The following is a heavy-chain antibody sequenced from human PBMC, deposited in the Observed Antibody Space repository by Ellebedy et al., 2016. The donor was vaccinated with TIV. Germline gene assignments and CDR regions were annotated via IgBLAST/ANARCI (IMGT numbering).Heavy chain of an antibody. D-gene: IGHD6-19*01. CDR3: ARDGRWAVAGDWYFDL. V-gene: IGHV1-2*04. J-gene: IGHJ2*01. CDR2: INPNSGGT. Sequence: MPGGSLRLSCKGSGYTFPGYYMHWVRQAPGQGLEWMGWINPNSGGTNYAQKFQGWVTMTRDTSISTAYMELSRLRSDDTAVYYCARDGRWAVAGDWYFDLWGRGTLVTVSS. CDR1: GYTFPGYY.